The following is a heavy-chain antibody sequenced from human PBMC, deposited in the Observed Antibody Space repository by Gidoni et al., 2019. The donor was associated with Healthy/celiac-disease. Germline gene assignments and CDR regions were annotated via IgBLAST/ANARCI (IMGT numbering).Heavy chain of an antibody. Sequence: QVQLVESGVGVVQPGRSLRLACAAPGFTFSSYGMHLVRQAPGKGLEWVAVICYDGSNKVYADSVKGRFTISRDNSKNTLYLQMNSLRAEDTAVYYCARDVRGRGSYFDYWGQGTLVTVSS. CDR1: GFTFSSYG. J-gene: IGHJ4*02. D-gene: IGHD3-10*01. CDR2: ICYDGSNK. CDR3: ARDVRGRGSYFDY. V-gene: IGHV3-33*01.